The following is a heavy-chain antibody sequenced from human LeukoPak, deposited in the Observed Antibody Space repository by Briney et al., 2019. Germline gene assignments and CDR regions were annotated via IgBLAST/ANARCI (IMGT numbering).Heavy chain of an antibody. V-gene: IGHV3-7*01. CDR1: GFSFSSYW. CDR3: ARGRGQLDY. Sequence: GGSLRLSCAASGFSFSSYWMSWVRQAPGKGLEWVANIKQDGSEKSYVDSVKGRFTISRDNAWNSLYLQMNSLRAEDTAVYYCARGRGQLDYWGQGTLVTVSS. J-gene: IGHJ4*02. D-gene: IGHD1-26*01. CDR2: IKQDGSEK.